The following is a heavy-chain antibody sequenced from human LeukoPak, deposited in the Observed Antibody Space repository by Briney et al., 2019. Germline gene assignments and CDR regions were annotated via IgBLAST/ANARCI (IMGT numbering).Heavy chain of an antibody. CDR1: GGSISSGGYS. Sequence: SETLSLTCAVSGGSISSGGYSWSWIRQPPGKGLEWIGYIYYSGSTYYNPSLESRVTISVDTSKNQFSLKLSSVTAADTAVYYCISSSSSVYYYYYMDVWGKGTTVTVSS. CDR2: IYYSGST. CDR3: ISSSSSVYYYYYMDV. D-gene: IGHD6-6*01. V-gene: IGHV4-30-4*07. J-gene: IGHJ6*03.